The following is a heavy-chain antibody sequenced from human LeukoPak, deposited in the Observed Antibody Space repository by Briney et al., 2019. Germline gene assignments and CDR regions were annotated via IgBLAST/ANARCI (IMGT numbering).Heavy chain of an antibody. J-gene: IGHJ4*02. CDR2: IYTSGST. Sequence: SETLSLTCTVSGVSISSYYWSWIRQPPGKGLEWIGYIYTSGSTNHNPSLKSRVTISVDTSKNQFSLKLSSVTAADTAVYYCARHVSTSESEYFYYWGQGTLVTVSS. CDR1: GVSISSYY. CDR3: ARHVSTSESEYFYY. V-gene: IGHV4-4*09. D-gene: IGHD3-10*02.